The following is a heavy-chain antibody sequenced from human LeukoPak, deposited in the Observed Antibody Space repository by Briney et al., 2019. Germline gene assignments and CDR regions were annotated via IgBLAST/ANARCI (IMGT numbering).Heavy chain of an antibody. CDR2: IKQDGSEK. D-gene: IGHD1-14*01. V-gene: IGHV3-7*01. J-gene: IGHJ4*02. Sequence: GGSLRLSCAASGFTFSNYWMTWVRQAPGKGLELVANIKQDGSEKYYVDSVKGRFTISRDNAKNSLYLQMNSLRAEDTAVYYCTRNQRRLDYWGQGTLVTVSS. CDR1: GFTFSNYW. CDR3: TRNQRRLDY.